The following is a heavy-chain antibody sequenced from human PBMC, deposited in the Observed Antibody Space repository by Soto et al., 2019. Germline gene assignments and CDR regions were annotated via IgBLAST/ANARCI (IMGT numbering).Heavy chain of an antibody. J-gene: IGHJ5*02. V-gene: IGHV4-34*01. Sequence: DTLSLTCAVYGVSFSGYYWSWIRQPPGKGLEWIGEINHSGSTNYNPSLKSRVTISVDTSKNQFSLKLSSVTAADTAVYYCARALFYCSGGSCYGNWFDPWGQG. CDR2: INHSGST. CDR1: GVSFSGYY. CDR3: ARALFYCSGGSCYGNWFDP. D-gene: IGHD2-15*01.